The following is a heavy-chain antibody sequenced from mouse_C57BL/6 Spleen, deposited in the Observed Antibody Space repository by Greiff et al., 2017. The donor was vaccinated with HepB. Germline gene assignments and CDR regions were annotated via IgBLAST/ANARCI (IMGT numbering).Heavy chain of an antibody. CDR3: ATGDGAWFAY. V-gene: IGHV1-4*01. CDR1: GYTFTSYT. J-gene: IGHJ3*01. CDR2: INPSSGYT. Sequence: QVQLKESGAELARPGASVKMSCKASGYTFTSYTMHWVKQRPGQGLEWIGYINPSSGYTKYNQKFKDKATLTADKSSSTAYMQLSSLTSEDSAVYYCATGDGAWFAYWGQGTLVTVSA. D-gene: IGHD1-1*01.